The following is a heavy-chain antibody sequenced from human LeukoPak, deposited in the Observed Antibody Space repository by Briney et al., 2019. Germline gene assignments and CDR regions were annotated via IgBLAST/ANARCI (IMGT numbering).Heavy chain of an antibody. CDR2: ISSSSRYI. CDR3: ARDVYGSGSYFDY. CDR1: GFTFSAYS. J-gene: IGHJ4*02. D-gene: IGHD3-10*01. Sequence: PGGSLRLSCAASGFTFSAYSMNWVRQTPGKGLEWVSSISSSSRYIYYADSVKGRFTISRDNAKNSLFLQMNSLRAEDTAVYYCARDVYGSGSYFDYWGQGTLVTVSS. V-gene: IGHV3-21*01.